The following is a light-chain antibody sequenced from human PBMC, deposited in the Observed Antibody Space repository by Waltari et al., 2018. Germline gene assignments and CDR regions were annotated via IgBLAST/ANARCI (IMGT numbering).Light chain of an antibody. CDR1: SSDIGTSEF. Sequence: QSGLTQPPSASGSPGQSVTISCTGTSSDIGTSEFVSWYQLHPANATKLLIYAGAKRPPGVSCRLSGAKSGNTASLAVSGLQAEDEADYFCSSYGGSNNVLFGGGTKLTV. J-gene: IGLJ2*01. CDR2: AGA. CDR3: SSYGGSNNVL. V-gene: IGLV2-8*01.